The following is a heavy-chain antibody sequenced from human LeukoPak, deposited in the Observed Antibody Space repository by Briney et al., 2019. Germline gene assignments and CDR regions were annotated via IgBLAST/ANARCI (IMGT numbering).Heavy chain of an antibody. J-gene: IGHJ4*02. D-gene: IGHD3-22*01. CDR2: IWYDGSNK. Sequence: AGGSLRLSCAASGFTFSSYGMHWVRQAPGKGLEWVAVIWYDGSNKYYADSVKGRFTISRDNSKNTLYLQMNSLRAEDTAVYYCAGHSSGYKGGFDYWGQGTLVTVSS. V-gene: IGHV3-33*01. CDR3: AGHSSGYKGGFDY. CDR1: GFTFSSYG.